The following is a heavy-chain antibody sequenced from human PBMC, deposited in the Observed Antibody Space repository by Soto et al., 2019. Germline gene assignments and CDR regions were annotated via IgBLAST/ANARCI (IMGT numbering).Heavy chain of an antibody. CDR1: GGSISSGDYY. CDR2: IYYSGST. Sequence: PSETLSLTCTVSGGSISSGDYYWSWIRQPPGKGLEWIGYIYYSGSTYYNPSLKSRVTISVDTSKNQFSLKLSSVTAADTAVYYCARVRPYSLGWFDPWGQGTLVTVSS. J-gene: IGHJ5*02. V-gene: IGHV4-30-4*02. D-gene: IGHD4-4*01. CDR3: ARVRPYSLGWFDP.